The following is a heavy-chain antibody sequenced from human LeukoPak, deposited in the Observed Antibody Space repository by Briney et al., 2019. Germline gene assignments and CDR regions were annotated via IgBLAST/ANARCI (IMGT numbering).Heavy chain of an antibody. Sequence: SVKVSCKASEGTFSNYAINWVRQAPGQGLGRMGRITPILGIANYAQKFQGRVTITADKSTSTAYMELSSLRSEDTAVYYCARVPGYCSSTSCPEYYFDYWGQGTLVTVSS. J-gene: IGHJ4*02. CDR2: ITPILGIA. V-gene: IGHV1-69*04. D-gene: IGHD2-2*01. CDR3: ARVPGYCSSTSCPEYYFDY. CDR1: EGTFSNYA.